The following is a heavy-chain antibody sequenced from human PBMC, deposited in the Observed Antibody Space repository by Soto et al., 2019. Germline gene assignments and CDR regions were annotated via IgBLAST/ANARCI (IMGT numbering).Heavy chain of an antibody. CDR3: ARGLCTNGVCYTYYYYGMDV. D-gene: IGHD2-8*01. V-gene: IGHV4-34*01. CDR1: GGSFSGYY. J-gene: IGHJ6*02. Sequence: PSETLSLTCAVYGGSFSGYYWSWIRQPPGKGLEWIGEINHSGSTNYNPSLKSRVTISVDTSKNQFSLKLSSVTAADTAVYYCARGLCTNGVCYTYYYYGMDVWSQGTTVT. CDR2: INHSGST.